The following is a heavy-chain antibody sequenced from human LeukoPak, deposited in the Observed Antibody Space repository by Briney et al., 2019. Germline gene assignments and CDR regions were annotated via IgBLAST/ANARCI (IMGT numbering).Heavy chain of an antibody. Sequence: GASVKVSCKASGYTFTSYYMHWVRQAPGQGLEWMGIINPSGGSTSYAQKFQGRVTMTRDMSTSTAYMELRSLRSDDTAVYYCARINWNSGGILDYWGQGTLVTVSS. CDR2: INPSGGST. D-gene: IGHD1-7*01. CDR1: GYTFTSYY. CDR3: ARINWNSGGILDY. V-gene: IGHV1-46*01. J-gene: IGHJ4*02.